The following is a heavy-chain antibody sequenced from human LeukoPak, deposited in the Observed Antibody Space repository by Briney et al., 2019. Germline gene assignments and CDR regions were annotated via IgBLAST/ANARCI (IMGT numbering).Heavy chain of an antibody. CDR3: AKSGSLAAARDY. CDR2: ISGSGGST. CDR1: GFTFSSYD. J-gene: IGHJ4*02. V-gene: IGHV3-23*01. D-gene: IGHD6-13*01. Sequence: GGTLRLSCAASGFTFSSYDMSWVRQAPGKGLECVSAISGSGGSTYYADSVKGRFTISRDNSKNTLYLQMNSLRAEDTAVYYCAKSGSLAAARDYWGQGTLVTVSS.